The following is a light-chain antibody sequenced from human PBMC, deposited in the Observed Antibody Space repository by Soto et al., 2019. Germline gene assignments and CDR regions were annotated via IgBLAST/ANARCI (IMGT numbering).Light chain of an antibody. CDR3: LQYGSSVWT. Sequence: EIVLTLSPGTLSLSPGERATLSCRASQRLSSNYLAWFQQKPGQAPRLLIYGASSRATGIPDRFSGSGSGTDFTLTIPRLEPEDFAVYYCLQYGSSVWTFGQGTKVDIK. J-gene: IGKJ1*01. V-gene: IGKV3-20*01. CDR1: QRLSSNY. CDR2: GAS.